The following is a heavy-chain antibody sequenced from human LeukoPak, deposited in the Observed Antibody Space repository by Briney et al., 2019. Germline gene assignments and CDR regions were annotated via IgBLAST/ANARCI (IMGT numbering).Heavy chain of an antibody. J-gene: IGHJ4*02. CDR3: AKGGEGSYYSGGLVY. V-gene: IGHV3-33*06. CDR2: IWYGGSNK. D-gene: IGHD3-10*01. Sequence: PGGSLRLSSAASGFTFSSYGMHWVRQAPGKGLEWVAVIWYGGSNKYYAYSVKGRFTISRDNSKYPLYLQINGLRAEDTAVYYCAKGGEGSYYSGGLVYWGQGTLVTVSS. CDR1: GFTFSSYG.